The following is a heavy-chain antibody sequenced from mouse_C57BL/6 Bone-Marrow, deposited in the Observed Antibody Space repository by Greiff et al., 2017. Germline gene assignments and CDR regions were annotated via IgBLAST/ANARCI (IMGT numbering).Heavy chain of an antibody. CDR2: IDPEDGDT. CDR1: GFNIKDYY. CDR3: IIYYYGSSYWYFDV. Sequence: VQLKESGAELVRPGASVKLSCTSSGFNIKDYYMHWVKQRPEQGLEWIGRIDPEDGDTEYAPKFPGKATMTADTSSNTAYLQLSSLTSEDTAVYYCIIYYYGSSYWYFDVWGTGTTVTVSS. V-gene: IGHV14-1*01. D-gene: IGHD1-1*01. J-gene: IGHJ1*03.